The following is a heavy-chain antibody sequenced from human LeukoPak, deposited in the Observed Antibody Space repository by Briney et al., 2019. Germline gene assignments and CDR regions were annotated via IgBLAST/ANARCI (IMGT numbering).Heavy chain of an antibody. D-gene: IGHD4-11*01. J-gene: IGHJ3*01. CDR3: TTALQPGWVSN. CDR1: GFTVSNNY. Sequence: PGGSLRLSCAASGFTVSNNYMSWVRQAPGKGLEWVSILYSGGSTYYADSVKGRFTISRDNSKNTLYLQMNSLRAEDTALYYCTTALQPGWVSNWGQGTMVTVSS. CDR2: LYSGGST. V-gene: IGHV3-66*01.